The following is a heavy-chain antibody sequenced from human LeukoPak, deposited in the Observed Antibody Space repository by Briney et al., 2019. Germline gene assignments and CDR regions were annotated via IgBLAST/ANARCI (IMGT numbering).Heavy chain of an antibody. CDR2: FDPEDGET. CDR3: ATTPGMVRGVAFDY. V-gene: IGHV1-24*01. CDR1: GYTLTELS. Sequence: ASVKVSCKVSGYTLTELSMHWVRQAPGKGLEWMGGFDPEDGETIYAQKFQGRVTMTEDTSTDTAYMELSSLRSEDTAVYYCATTPGMVRGVAFDYWGQGTLVTVSS. J-gene: IGHJ4*02. D-gene: IGHD3-10*01.